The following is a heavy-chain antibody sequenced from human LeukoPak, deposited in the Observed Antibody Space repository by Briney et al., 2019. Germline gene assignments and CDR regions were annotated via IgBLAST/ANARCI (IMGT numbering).Heavy chain of an antibody. CDR1: GGSFSGYY. V-gene: IGHV4-34*01. J-gene: IGHJ4*02. CDR3: ARRESGDYLFDY. Sequence: SETLSLTCAVYGGSFSGYYWSWIRQPPGKGLEWIGEIYHSGSTNSNPSLKSRVTILVDKSKNEFSLKLSSVTTADTAVYYCARRESGDYLFDYWGQGTLVTVSS. CDR2: IYHSGST. D-gene: IGHD4-17*01.